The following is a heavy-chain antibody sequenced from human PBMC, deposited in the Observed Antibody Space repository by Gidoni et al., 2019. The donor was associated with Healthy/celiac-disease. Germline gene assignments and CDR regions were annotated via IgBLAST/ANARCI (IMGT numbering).Heavy chain of an antibody. CDR1: GGSISSYY. Sequence: QVHLQESAPGLVKPSETLSLTCSVYGGSISSYYWSWIRQPAGKGLEWSGRIYTSGSTNYNPSLKSRVTMSVDTSKNQFSLKLSSVTAADTAVYYCAALYDSSGADAFDIWGQGTMVTVSS. CDR2: IYTSGST. CDR3: AALYDSSGADAFDI. J-gene: IGHJ3*02. V-gene: IGHV4-4*07. D-gene: IGHD3-22*01.